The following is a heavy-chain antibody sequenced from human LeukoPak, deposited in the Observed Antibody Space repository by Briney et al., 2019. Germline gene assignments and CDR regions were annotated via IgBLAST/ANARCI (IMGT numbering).Heavy chain of an antibody. J-gene: IGHJ4*02. Sequence: GGSLRLSCAASGFTFSFSDYYMSWIRQAPGKGLEWVSYISSSGDTIYYADSVKGRFTISRDNAKNSLYLQMNSLRAEDTAVYYCAYDYYGSGGLDYWGQGTLVTVSS. V-gene: IGHV3-11*04. CDR3: AYDYYGSGGLDY. D-gene: IGHD3-10*01. CDR1: GFTFSFSDYY. CDR2: ISSSGDTI.